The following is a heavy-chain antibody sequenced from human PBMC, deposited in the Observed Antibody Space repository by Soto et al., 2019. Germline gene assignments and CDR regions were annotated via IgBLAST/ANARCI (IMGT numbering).Heavy chain of an antibody. J-gene: IGHJ5*02. CDR3: ARKVPNCSSTSCYTGWFDP. CDR1: GYTFTGYY. Sequence: QVQLVQSGAEVKKPGASVKVSCKASGYTFTGYYMHWVRQAPGQGLEWMGWINPNSGGTNYAQKFQGRVTMTRDTSISTAYMELSRLRSDDTAVYYCARKVPNCSSTSCYTGWFDPWGQGTLVTVSS. CDR2: INPNSGGT. D-gene: IGHD2-2*02. V-gene: IGHV1-2*02.